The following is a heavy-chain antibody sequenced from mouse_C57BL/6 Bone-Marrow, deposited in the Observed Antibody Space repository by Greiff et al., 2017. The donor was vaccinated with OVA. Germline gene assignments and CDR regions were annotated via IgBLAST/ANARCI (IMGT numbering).Heavy chain of an antibody. Sequence: QVQLKQPGAELVMPGASVKLSCKASGYTFTSYWMHWVKQRPGQGLEWIGEIDPSDSYTHYNQKFKGKSTLTVDKSSSTAYMQLSSLTSEDSAVYYCARRSYYGSSGWYFDVWGTGTTVTVSS. D-gene: IGHD1-1*01. CDR3: ARRSYYGSSGWYFDV. CDR1: GYTFTSYW. J-gene: IGHJ1*03. CDR2: IDPSDSYT. V-gene: IGHV1-69*01.